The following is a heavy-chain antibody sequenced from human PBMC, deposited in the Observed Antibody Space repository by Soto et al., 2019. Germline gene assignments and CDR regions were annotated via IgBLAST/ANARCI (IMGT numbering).Heavy chain of an antibody. CDR3: ARGDVTTDQNYFDY. CDR1: GGSFSGYY. V-gene: IGHV4-34*01. J-gene: IGHJ4*02. D-gene: IGHD4-17*01. Sequence: PSETLSLTCAVYGGSFSGYYWSWIRQPPGKGLEWIGEINHSGSTNYNPSLKSRVTISVDTSKNQFSLKLSSVTAADTAVYYCARGDVTTDQNYFDYWGQGTLVTVSS. CDR2: INHSGST.